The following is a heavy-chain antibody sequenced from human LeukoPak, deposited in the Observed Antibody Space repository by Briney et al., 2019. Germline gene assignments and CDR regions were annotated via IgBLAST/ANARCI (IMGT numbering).Heavy chain of an antibody. Sequence: GGSLRLSCAASGFTFSTYAMHWVRQAPGKGLEYVSAINSNGGSTYYANSLKGRFTISRDNSKNTLYLQMNSLRAEDTAVYYCAKLRRYFDPGAFDIWGQGTMVTVSS. V-gene: IGHV3-64*01. D-gene: IGHD3-9*01. CDR1: GFTFSTYA. J-gene: IGHJ3*02. CDR2: INSNGGST. CDR3: AKLRRYFDPGAFDI.